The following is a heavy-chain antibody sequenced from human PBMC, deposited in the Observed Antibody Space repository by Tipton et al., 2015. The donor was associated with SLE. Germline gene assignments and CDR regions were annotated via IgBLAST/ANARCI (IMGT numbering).Heavy chain of an antibody. D-gene: IGHD3-3*01. CDR3: ARGGICGVFALDF. Sequence: QVQLVQSGAEVKKPGASVKISCKTSGYTFTSNYIHWVRQAPGQGLEWMGIINPGGGRATYSQKFQGRVTMTRDTSASTVDMELSSLRSEDSALYYCARGGICGVFALDFWGQGTLVTVSS. CDR1: GYTFTSNY. V-gene: IGHV1-46*01. CDR2: INPGGGRA. J-gene: IGHJ4*02.